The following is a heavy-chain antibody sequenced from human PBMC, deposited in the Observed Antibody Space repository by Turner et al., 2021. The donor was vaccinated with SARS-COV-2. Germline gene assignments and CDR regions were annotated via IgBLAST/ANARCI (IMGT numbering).Heavy chain of an antibody. Sequence: EVQLLVAGGGLVQLGGSLKLSCAASGFTFSSYAMSWVRQPPGKGLEWVSGIHVSGDTSYYADSVRGRFTISRDNSKNTLYLQMNSLRAEDTAVYYCAKDHEATRGHFDYWGQGTLITVSS. CDR2: IHVSGDTS. CDR3: AKDHEATRGHFDY. CDR1: GFTFSSYA. D-gene: IGHD5-12*01. V-gene: IGHV3-23*01. J-gene: IGHJ4*02.